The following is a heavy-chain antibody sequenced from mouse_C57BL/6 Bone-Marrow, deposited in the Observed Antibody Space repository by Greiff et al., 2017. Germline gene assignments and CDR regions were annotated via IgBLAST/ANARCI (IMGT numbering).Heavy chain of an antibody. CDR2: IWWDDDN. D-gene: IGHD2-3*01. CDR3: AGMRADGYYVFWYFDV. Sequence: QVTLKESGPGILQPSQTLSLTCSFSGFSLSTFGLGVGWIRQPSGKGLEWLAHIWWDDDNYYNPALKSRLTISKDTSKNQVFLKIANVDTADTATYYCAGMRADGYYVFWYFDVWGTGTTVTVSS. J-gene: IGHJ1*03. V-gene: IGHV8-8*01. CDR1: GFSLSTFGLG.